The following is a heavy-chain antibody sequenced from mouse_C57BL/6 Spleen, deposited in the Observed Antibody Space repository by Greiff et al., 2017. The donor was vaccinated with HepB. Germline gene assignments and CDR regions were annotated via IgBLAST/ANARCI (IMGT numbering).Heavy chain of an antibody. Sequence: VKLMESGAELARPGASVKLSCKASGYTFTSYGISWVKQRTGQGLEWIGEIYPRSGNTYYNEKFKGKATLTADKSSSTAYMELRSLTSEDSAVYFCARSGTGGFAYWGQGTLVTVSA. CDR2: IYPRSGNT. CDR1: GYTFTSYG. D-gene: IGHD3-1*01. V-gene: IGHV1-81*01. J-gene: IGHJ3*01. CDR3: ARSGTGGFAY.